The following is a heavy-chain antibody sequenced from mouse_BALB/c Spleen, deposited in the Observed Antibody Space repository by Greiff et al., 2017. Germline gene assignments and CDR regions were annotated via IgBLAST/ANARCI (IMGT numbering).Heavy chain of an antibody. J-gene: IGHJ3*01. Sequence: VQLQQSGAELMKPGASVKISCKATGYTFSSYWIEWVKQRPGHGLEWIGEILPGSGSTNYNEKFKGKATFTADTSSNTAYMQLSSLTSEDSAVYYCNAHYYGPWFAYWGQGTLVTVSA. CDR2: ILPGSGST. CDR3: NAHYYGPWFAY. V-gene: IGHV1-9*01. D-gene: IGHD1-2*01. CDR1: GYTFSSYW.